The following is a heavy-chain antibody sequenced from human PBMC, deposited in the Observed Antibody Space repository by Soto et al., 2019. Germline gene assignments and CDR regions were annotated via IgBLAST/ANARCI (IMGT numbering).Heavy chain of an antibody. CDR2: ISAYNGNT. J-gene: IGHJ1*01. CDR1: GYTFTSYG. D-gene: IGHD2-2*02. V-gene: IGHV1-18*01. CDR3: ASSDLVPAAIRYFQH. Sequence: ASVKVSCKASGYTFTSYGISWVRQAPGQGLEWMGWISAYNGNTNYAQKLQGRVTMTTDTSTSTAYMELRSLRSDDTAVYYCASSDLVPAAIRYFQHWGQGTLVTVSS.